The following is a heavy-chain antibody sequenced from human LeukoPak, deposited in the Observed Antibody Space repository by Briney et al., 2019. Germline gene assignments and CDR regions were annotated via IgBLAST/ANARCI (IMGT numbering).Heavy chain of an antibody. CDR1: GFSFSIHG. CDR2: IGAGSAYT. CDR3: AREACPYRLCYYDSSGYSLNYYFDY. V-gene: IGHV3-23*01. J-gene: IGHJ4*02. D-gene: IGHD3-22*01. Sequence: GGSLRLSCAASGFSFSIHGMSWVRQAPGKGLEWVSAIGAGSAYTEYADSVKGRFTISRDDSKNTLYLQMNSLRAEDTAVYYCAREACPYRLCYYDSSGYSLNYYFDYWGQGTLVTVSS.